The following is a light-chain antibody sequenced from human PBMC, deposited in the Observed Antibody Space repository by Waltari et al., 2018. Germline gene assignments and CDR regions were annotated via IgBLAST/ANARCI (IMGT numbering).Light chain of an antibody. V-gene: IGKV1-5*03. J-gene: IGKJ1*01. CDR2: KAS. CDR3: QQYNSYSLWT. CDR1: QSVNSW. Sequence: DIQMTQSPSTLSASIGDRVTITCRASQSVNSWLAWYQQKPGKAPKLLIYKASNLDSGVPSRFSGGGSGTEFTLTISSLQPDYFATYYCQQYNSYSLWTFGQGTKVEIK.